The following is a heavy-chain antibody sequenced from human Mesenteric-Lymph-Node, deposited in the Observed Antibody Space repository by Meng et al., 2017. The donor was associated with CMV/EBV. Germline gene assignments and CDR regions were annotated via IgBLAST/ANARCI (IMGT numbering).Heavy chain of an antibody. Sequence: QVQWVQSGAEVKKRGFTGKVSCKASGGTFSSYIISWVRQAPGQGLEWMGRIIPILGIANYAQKFQGRVTITADKSTSTAYMELSSLRSEDTAVYYCAGGIAAAGSRWFDPWGQGTLVTVSS. J-gene: IGHJ5*02. CDR1: GGTFSSYI. V-gene: IGHV1-69*02. D-gene: IGHD6-13*01. CDR3: AGGIAAAGSRWFDP. CDR2: IIPILGIA.